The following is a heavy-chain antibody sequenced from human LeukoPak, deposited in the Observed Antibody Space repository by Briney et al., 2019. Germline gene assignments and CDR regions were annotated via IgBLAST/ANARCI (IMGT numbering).Heavy chain of an antibody. D-gene: IGHD2-21*02. J-gene: IGHJ4*02. Sequence: PGGSLRLSCAASGFTFSSYEMNWVRQAPGKGLEWVSYISSSGSTIYYADSVKGRFTISRDNAKNSLYLQMNSLRAEDTAVYYSARHAYCGGGCYPHLYFDYWGQGTLVTVSS. CDR1: GFTFSSYE. CDR3: ARHAYCGGGCYPHLYFDY. V-gene: IGHV3-48*03. CDR2: ISSSGSTI.